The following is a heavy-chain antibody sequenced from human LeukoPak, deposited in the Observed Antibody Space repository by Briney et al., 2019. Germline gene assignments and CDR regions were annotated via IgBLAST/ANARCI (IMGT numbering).Heavy chain of an antibody. V-gene: IGHV4-4*07. D-gene: IGHD3-3*01. CDR1: GVSISSYY. CDR2: IYTSGST. J-gene: IGHJ6*03. Sequence: SETLSLTCTVSGVSISSYYWTWIRQSAGKGLEWIGRIYTSGSTYYNPSLKSRVSMSVDTSKNQFSLKLSSVTAADTAVYYCARAFYDSHRYYYYYYMDVWGKGTTVTVSS. CDR3: ARAFYDSHRYYYYYYMDV.